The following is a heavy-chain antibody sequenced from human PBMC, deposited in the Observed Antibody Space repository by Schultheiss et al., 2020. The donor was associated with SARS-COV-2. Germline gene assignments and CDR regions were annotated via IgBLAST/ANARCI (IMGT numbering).Heavy chain of an antibody. CDR3: AKARSGFTFPA. D-gene: IGHD3-22*01. V-gene: IGHV3-23*01. CDR1: GFTFSSYA. CDR2: ISGSGGST. Sequence: GGSLRLSCAASGFTFSSYAMSWVRQAPGKGLEWVSAISGSGGSTYYADSVKGRFTISRDNAKNSLYLQMNSLRAEDTAVYYCAKARSGFTFPAWGQGTLVTVSS. J-gene: IGHJ4*02.